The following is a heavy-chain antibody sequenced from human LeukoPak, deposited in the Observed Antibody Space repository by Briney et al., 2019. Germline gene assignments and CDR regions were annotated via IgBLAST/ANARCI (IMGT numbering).Heavy chain of an antibody. CDR2: IYYSGST. D-gene: IGHD2-21*02. CDR1: GGSISTYY. J-gene: IGHJ6*02. Sequence: SETLSLTCTVSGGSISTYYGNWIRQAPGKGLEWIGYIYYSGSTYYNPSLKSRVTISVDTSKNQFSLKLSSVTAADTAVYYCARVTRGVVVTAIKSGYYYGLDVWGQGTTVTVSS. V-gene: IGHV4-59*08. CDR3: ARVTRGVVVTAIKSGYYYGLDV.